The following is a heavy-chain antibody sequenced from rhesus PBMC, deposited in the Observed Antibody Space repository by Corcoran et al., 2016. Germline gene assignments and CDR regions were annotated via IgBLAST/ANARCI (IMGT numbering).Heavy chain of an antibody. V-gene: IGHV4-122*02. CDR3: AAGYSSGWYDYGLDS. D-gene: IGHD6-31*01. Sequence: QLQLQESGPGLVKPSETLSLTCAVSGYSISSGYGWSWIRQPPGKGLEWIGYLSYSGSTSYNPSLKSRVTISRDTSKNQFSLKLSAVTAADTAVYYCAAGYSSGWYDYGLDSWGQGVVVTVSS. CDR1: GYSISSGYG. J-gene: IGHJ6*01. CDR2: LSYSGST.